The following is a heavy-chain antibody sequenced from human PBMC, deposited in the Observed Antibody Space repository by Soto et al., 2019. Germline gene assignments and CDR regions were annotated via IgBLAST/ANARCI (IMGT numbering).Heavy chain of an antibody. CDR1: GGSSSFYY. J-gene: IGHJ6*02. D-gene: IGHD6-13*01. CDR2: IYYSGRT. CDR3: ARLSSSSWYYYYYGMDV. Sequence: PSETLSLTCTVSGGSSSFYYWNWIRQPPEKGLEWIGYIYYSGRTNYNPSLKSHVTISADKSISTAYLQWSSLKASDTAMYYCARLSSSSWYYYYYGMDVWGQGTTVTVSS. V-gene: IGHV4-59*12.